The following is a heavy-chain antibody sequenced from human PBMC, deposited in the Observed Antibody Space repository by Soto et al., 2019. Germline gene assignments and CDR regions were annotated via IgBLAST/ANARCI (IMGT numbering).Heavy chain of an antibody. V-gene: IGHV3-23*01. CDR3: AKDQLYTNYYYMDV. CDR2: ISVSGSNT. Sequence: GGSLILSCVASGFTFSSCAMYWVRQAPGKGLEWVSVISVSGSNTYYADSVKGRSTISRDNSKDTLYLEMNSLRAEDTAVYYCAKDQLYTNYYYMDVWGKGTTVTVSS. CDR1: GFTFSSCA. J-gene: IGHJ6*03. D-gene: IGHD3-10*01.